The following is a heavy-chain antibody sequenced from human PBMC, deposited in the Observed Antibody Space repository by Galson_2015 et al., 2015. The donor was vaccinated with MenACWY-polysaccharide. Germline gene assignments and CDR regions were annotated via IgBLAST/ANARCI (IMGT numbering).Heavy chain of an antibody. CDR1: GGSMSPYH. D-gene: IGHD3-22*01. Sequence: SETLSLTCTVSGGSMSPYHWTWIRQSPGKGLEWLGWIHYSGGTKYSPSLKSRVTISVDTSENQFSLKLSSMTTADTAVYYCARIGGMNKGNYYNYGWFDPWGQGTLVTVSS. J-gene: IGHJ5*02. CDR3: ARIGGMNKGNYYNYGWFDP. V-gene: IGHV4-59*01. CDR2: IHYSGGT.